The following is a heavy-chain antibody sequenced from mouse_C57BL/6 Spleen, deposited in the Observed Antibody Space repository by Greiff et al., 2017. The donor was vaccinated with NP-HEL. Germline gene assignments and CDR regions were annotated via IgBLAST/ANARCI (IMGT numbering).Heavy chain of an antibody. CDR2: IYPNGGGT. Sequence: QVQLQQPGAELVKPGASVKLSCKASGYTFTSYWMHWVKQGPGRGLEWIGRIYPNGGGTKNNEKFKSKATLTVDKPSSQAYMQLSSLTSEDSAVYYCRFGYDDRYYAMDYWGQGTSVTVSS. V-gene: IGHV1-72*01. J-gene: IGHJ4*01. CDR3: RFGYDDRYYAMDY. CDR1: GYTFTSYW. D-gene: IGHD2-2*01.